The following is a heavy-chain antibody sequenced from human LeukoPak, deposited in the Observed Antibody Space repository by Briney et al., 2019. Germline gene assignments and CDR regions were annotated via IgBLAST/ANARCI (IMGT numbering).Heavy chain of an antibody. CDR3: VLYCGGDCYSSYMDV. J-gene: IGHJ6*03. CDR2: ISYDGSNK. D-gene: IGHD2-21*02. CDR1: GFTFSSYG. Sequence: GRSLTLSCAASGFTFSSYGMHWVRQPPGKGLEWVAVISYDGSNKYNPDSVKGRSPLTRDNSKNTLYLEMNSLRAEDKAVYYCVLYCGGDCYSSYMDVWGKGTTVTISS. V-gene: IGHV3-30*03.